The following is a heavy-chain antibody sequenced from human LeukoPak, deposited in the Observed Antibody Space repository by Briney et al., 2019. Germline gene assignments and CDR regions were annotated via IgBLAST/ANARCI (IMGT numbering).Heavy chain of an antibody. Sequence: GASVKVSCKASGYTFTSYGISWVRQAPGQGLEWMGWISAYNGNTNYAQKFQGRVTMTRDTSTTTVYMELSSLRSEDTAVYHCAREPSYHASGSYNYMDVWGKGTTVTVSS. CDR1: GYTFTSYG. V-gene: IGHV1-18*01. J-gene: IGHJ6*03. D-gene: IGHD3-10*01. CDR2: ISAYNGNT. CDR3: AREPSYHASGSYNYMDV.